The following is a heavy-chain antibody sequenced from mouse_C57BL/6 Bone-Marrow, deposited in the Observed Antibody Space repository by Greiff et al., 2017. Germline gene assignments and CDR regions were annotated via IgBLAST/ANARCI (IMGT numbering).Heavy chain of an antibody. D-gene: IGHD1-1*01. CDR1: GYTFTSYG. J-gene: IGHJ3*01. CDR3: ERLRVYYYGISVAGFAY. V-gene: IGHV1-81*01. CDR2: IYPRSGNT. Sequence: QVQLQQSGAELARPGASVKLSCKASGYTFTSYGISWVKQRTGQGLEWIGEIYPRSGNTYYNEKFKGKATLTADKSSSTAYMGLRSLTSEDSAVYVCERLRVYYYGISVAGFAYWGQGTLVTVSA.